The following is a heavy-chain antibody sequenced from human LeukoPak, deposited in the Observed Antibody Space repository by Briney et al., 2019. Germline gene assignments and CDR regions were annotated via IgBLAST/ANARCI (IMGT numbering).Heavy chain of an antibody. CDR1: GFTFSSYA. V-gene: IGHV3-23*01. D-gene: IGHD2-2*02. J-gene: IGHJ4*02. Sequence: GGSLRLSCAASGFTFSSYAMNWVRQAPGKGLEWVSAISGGGDSTYYADSVRGRFTISRDNSKNTLYLQMNSLRAEDTAVYYCSKKSVPNTPPTFDYWGQGTLVTVSS. CDR3: SKKSVPNTPPTFDY. CDR2: ISGGGDST.